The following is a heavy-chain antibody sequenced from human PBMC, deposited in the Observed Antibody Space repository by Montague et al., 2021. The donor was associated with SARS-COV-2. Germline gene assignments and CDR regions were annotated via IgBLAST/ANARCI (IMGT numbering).Heavy chain of an antibody. CDR1: GGSINNYF. J-gene: IGHJ4*02. CDR2: MHSTGST. Sequence: SETLSLTCSVSGGSINNYFWCWTRQSPGKGLEWVGYMHSTGSTAXNPSLKSRVIISVDTSKTQISLKLSSVSAADTALYYCARAVVGAKTATIESWGQGALVTVPS. V-gene: IGHV4-59*01. D-gene: IGHD2-15*01. CDR3: ARAVVGAKTATIES.